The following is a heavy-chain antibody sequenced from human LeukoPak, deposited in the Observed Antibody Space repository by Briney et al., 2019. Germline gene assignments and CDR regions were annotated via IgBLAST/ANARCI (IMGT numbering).Heavy chain of an antibody. Sequence: GSLRLSCAASGFTFSSYTMNWVRQAPGKGLEWLSYITGSSSTIYYADSVKGRFTISRDNAKNSLYLQMNSLRAEDTAVYYCARDTVGAPDYWGQGTLVTVSS. V-gene: IGHV3-48*01. CDR2: ITGSSSTI. CDR3: ARDTVGAPDY. J-gene: IGHJ4*02. CDR1: GFTFSSYT. D-gene: IGHD1-26*01.